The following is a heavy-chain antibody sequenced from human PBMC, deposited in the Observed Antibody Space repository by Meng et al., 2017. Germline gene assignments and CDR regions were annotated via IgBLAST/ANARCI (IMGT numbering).Heavy chain of an antibody. J-gene: IGHJ4*02. Sequence: QGPLETGGAGLLKRLDALSRTCAVYGRHFSGYYWIWIRQPPGKGLEWIGEINHSGSTNYNPSLKTRVTISGDTSKNQFPLKLCSVTAADTAVYYCARATTWRRGSLRYWGQGTLVTVSS. CDR2: INHSGST. CDR3: ARATTWRRGSLRY. D-gene: IGHD1-1*01. CDR1: GRHFSGYY. V-gene: IGHV4-34*01.